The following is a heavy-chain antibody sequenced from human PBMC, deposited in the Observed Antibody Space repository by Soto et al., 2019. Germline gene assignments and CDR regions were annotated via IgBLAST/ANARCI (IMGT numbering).Heavy chain of an antibody. V-gene: IGHV4-34*01. CDR1: GGSFSGYY. J-gene: IGHJ6*02. CDR2: INHSGST. Sequence: SETLSLTCAVYGGSFSGYYWSWIRQPPGKGLEWIGEINHSGSTNYNPSLKSRVTISVDTSKNQFSLKLSSVTAADTAVYYCARDAGYYGSGSYYRRYYYGMEVWGQGTTVTVS. CDR3: ARDAGYYGSGSYYRRYYYGMEV. D-gene: IGHD3-10*01.